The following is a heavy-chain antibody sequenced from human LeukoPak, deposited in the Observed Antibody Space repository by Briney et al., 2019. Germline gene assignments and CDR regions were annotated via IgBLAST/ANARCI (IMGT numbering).Heavy chain of an antibody. CDR1: GFTFDKAW. CDR3: AAGAMAFIDH. D-gene: IGHD5-18*01. CDR2: IKSKIHGGTI. V-gene: IGHV3-15*01. J-gene: IGHJ4*02. Sequence: GGSLRLSCAASGFTFDKAWMTWVRQTPGKGLEWVGRIKSKIHGGTIDYAAPVKGRFTISRDDSENTVYLQMNSLRAEDTAVYYCAAGAMAFIDHWGQGTLVTVSS.